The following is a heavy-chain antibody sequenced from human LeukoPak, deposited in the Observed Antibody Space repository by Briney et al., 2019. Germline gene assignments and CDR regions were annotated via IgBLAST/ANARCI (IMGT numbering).Heavy chain of an antibody. CDR3: AKDRGELLWFGELNY. Sequence: PGGSLRLTCTVSGFTVSSNSMSWVRQAPGKGLDWVAYLRYDGSDKYYSDSVKGRFTISRDNSKNTVYLQMNSLRAEDTARYYCAKDRGELLWFGELNYWGQGTLVTVSS. CDR2: LRYDGSDK. V-gene: IGHV3-30*02. D-gene: IGHD3-10*01. CDR1: GFTVSSNS. J-gene: IGHJ4*02.